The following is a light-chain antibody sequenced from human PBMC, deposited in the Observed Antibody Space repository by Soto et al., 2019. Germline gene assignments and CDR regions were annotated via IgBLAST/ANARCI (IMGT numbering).Light chain of an antibody. V-gene: IGLV2-8*01. J-gene: IGLJ2*01. CDR3: SSYAGSSVV. Sequence: QSVLIQPPSVSGSPGQSVTISCTGTSSDVGSYDYVSWYQQHPGTVPKPMIYGVNTRPSGVPDRFSGSKSGNTASLTISGLQAEDEADYYCSSYAGSSVVFGAGTQLTVL. CDR2: GVN. CDR1: SSDVGSYDY.